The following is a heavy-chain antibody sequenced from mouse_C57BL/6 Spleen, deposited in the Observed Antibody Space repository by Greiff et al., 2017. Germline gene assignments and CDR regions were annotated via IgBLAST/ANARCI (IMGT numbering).Heavy chain of an antibody. CDR1: GFSLTSYG. J-gene: IGHJ1*03. CDR3: ARGSFDV. CDR2: IWRGGST. V-gene: IGHV2-5*01. Sequence: VQLKESGPGLVQPSQCLSITCTVSGFSLTSYGVHWVRQSPGKGLEWLGVIWRGGSTDYNAAIMSRLSISKNNPKSQVFFKMNSLKADDTAIYYCARGSFDVWGTGTTVTVSS.